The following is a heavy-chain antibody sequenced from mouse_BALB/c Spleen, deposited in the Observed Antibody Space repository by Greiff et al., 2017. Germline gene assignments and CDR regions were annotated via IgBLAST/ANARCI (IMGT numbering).Heavy chain of an antibody. CDR3: ARDAGTDAMDY. CDR2: SRNKANDYTT. J-gene: IGHJ4*01. Sequence: EVNVVESGGGLVQPGGSLRLSCATSGFTFSDFYMEWVRQPPGKRLEWIAASRNKANDYTTEYSASVKGRFIVSRDTSQSILYLQMNALRAEDTAIYYCARDAGTDAMDYWGQGTSVTVSS. D-gene: IGHD4-1*01. CDR1: GFTFSDFY. V-gene: IGHV7-1*02.